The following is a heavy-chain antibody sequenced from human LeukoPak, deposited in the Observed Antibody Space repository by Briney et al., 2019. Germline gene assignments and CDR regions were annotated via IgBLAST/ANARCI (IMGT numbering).Heavy chain of an antibody. CDR2: IIPIFGTA. V-gene: IGHV1-69*05. CDR1: GGTFSSYA. D-gene: IGHD1-26*01. CDR3: ARGKIVGATLYYYYYMDV. J-gene: IGHJ6*03. Sequence: SVKVSCKASGGTFSSYAISWVRQAPGQGLEWMGGIIPIFGTANYAQKFQGRVTITTDESTSTAYMELSSLRSEDTAVYYCARGKIVGATLYYYYYMDVWGKGTTVTVSS.